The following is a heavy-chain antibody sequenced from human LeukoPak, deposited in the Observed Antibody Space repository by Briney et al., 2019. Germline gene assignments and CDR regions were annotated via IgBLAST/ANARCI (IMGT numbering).Heavy chain of an antibody. D-gene: IGHD3-10*01. Sequence: GGSLRLSCAASGFTFTNYEMSWVRQAPGKGLEWVSAISGSGGSTYYADSVKGRFTISRDNSKNTLYLQMNSLRAEDTAVYYCAKDQGYGSGSYYNVSYYYYYGMDVWGQGTTVTVSS. CDR2: ISGSGGST. J-gene: IGHJ6*02. CDR3: AKDQGYGSGSYYNVSYYYYYGMDV. V-gene: IGHV3-23*01. CDR1: GFTFTNYE.